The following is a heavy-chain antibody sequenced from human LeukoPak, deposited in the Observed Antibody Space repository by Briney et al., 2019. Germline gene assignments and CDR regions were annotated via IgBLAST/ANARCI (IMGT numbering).Heavy chain of an antibody. D-gene: IGHD4-23*01. J-gene: IGHJ3*02. CDR2: IYSSGST. CDR3: ARRDGGAAFDI. V-gene: IGHV4-31*03. CDR1: GGSISGGGYY. Sequence: SQTLSLTCTVSGGSISGGGYYWSWIRQHPGKGLEWIGYIYSSGSTYYNPSLKSRVTISVDTSKNQFSLKLTSVTAADTAVYYCARRDGGAAFDIWGQGTMVTVSS.